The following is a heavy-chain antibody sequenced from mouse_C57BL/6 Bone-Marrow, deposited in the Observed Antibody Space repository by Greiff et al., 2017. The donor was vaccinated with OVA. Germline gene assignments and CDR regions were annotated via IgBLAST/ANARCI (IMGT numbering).Heavy chain of an antibody. CDR3: ARSRLRRRGYYAMDY. CDR2: INPSNGGT. D-gene: IGHD2-4*01. J-gene: IGHJ4*01. V-gene: IGHV1-53*01. Sequence: QVQLQQPGTELVKPGASVKLSCKASGYTFTSYWMHWVKQRPGQGLEWIGNINPSNGGTNYNEKFKSKATLTVDKSSSTAYMQLSSLTSEDSAVYYCARSRLRRRGYYAMDYWGQGTSVTVSS. CDR1: GYTFTSYW.